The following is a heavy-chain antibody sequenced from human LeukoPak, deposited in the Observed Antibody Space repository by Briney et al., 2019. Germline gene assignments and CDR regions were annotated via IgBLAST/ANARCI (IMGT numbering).Heavy chain of an antibody. CDR1: GYTFTSYY. CDR2: INPSGGST. CDR3: SGELYIGSGSYQNGFFP. J-gene: IGHJ5*02. Sequence: ASVKVSCKASGYTFTSYYMHWVRQAPGQGLEWMGIINPSGGSTSYAQKFQGRVTMTRDTSTSTVYMELSSLRPEATAPYSCSGELYIGSGSYQNGFFPWGQRTLFSV. V-gene: IGHV1-46*01. D-gene: IGHD3-10*01.